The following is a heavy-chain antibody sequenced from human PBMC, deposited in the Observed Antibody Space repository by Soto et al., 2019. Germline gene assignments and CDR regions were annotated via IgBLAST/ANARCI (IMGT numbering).Heavy chain of an antibody. J-gene: IGHJ3*02. CDR3: ARSYCGGDCSPHHDAFDI. D-gene: IGHD2-21*02. Sequence: QVQLQESGPGLVKPSQTLSLTCTVSGGSISSGGDYWSRIRQHPGKGLEWIGYIYYSGSTYYNPSLKSRVTISVDTSKNEFSLKLSSVTAADTAVYYCARSYCGGDCSPHHDAFDIWGQGTMVTVSS. CDR1: GGSISSGGDY. CDR2: IYYSGST. V-gene: IGHV4-31*03.